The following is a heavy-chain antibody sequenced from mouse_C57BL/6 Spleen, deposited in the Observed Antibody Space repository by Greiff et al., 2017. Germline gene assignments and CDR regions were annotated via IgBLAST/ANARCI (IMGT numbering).Heavy chain of an antibody. J-gene: IGHJ2*01. CDR3: GRGSYAFDD. CDR1: GYTFTSYW. D-gene: IGHD2-12*01. CDR2: IYPGSGST. V-gene: IGHV1-55*01. Sequence: QVQLQQPGAELVKPGASVKMSCTASGYTFTSYWITWVKQRPGQGLEWIGDIYPGSGSTNYNEKFKSKATLTVDTSSSTAYLQLSSLTSEDSAVYYCGRGSYAFDDWGKGTTLTVSS.